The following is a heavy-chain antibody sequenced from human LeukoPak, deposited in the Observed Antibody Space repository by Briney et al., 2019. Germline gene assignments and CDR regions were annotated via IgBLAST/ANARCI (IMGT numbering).Heavy chain of an antibody. CDR1: GFTFSSYG. Sequence: PGGSLRLSCAASGFTFSSYGMHWVRQAPGKGLEWVAVIWYDGSNKYYADSVKGRFTISRDNSKNTLYLQMNSLRAEDTAVYYCARDRGCSSSSEGVDYWGQGTLVTVSS. D-gene: IGHD6-6*01. V-gene: IGHV3-33*01. CDR2: IWYDGSNK. J-gene: IGHJ4*02. CDR3: ARDRGCSSSSEGVDY.